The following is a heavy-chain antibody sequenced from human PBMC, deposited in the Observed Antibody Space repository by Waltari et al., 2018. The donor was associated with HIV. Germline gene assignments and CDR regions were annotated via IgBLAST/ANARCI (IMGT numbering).Heavy chain of an antibody. Sequence: QVQLQESGPGLVKPSQTLSLTCTVSGGSVSSDSHYWSWIRQHPGKGLEWIGYIYYSGSTYYNPSPKSRVIISIDTSQNQFSLELTSVTAADTAVYYCARDSGLYGTYSHGMDVWGQGTTVTVSS. CDR2: IYYSGST. J-gene: IGHJ6*02. D-gene: IGHD4-17*01. CDR3: ARDSGLYGTYSHGMDV. V-gene: IGHV4-31*03. CDR1: GGSVSSDSHY.